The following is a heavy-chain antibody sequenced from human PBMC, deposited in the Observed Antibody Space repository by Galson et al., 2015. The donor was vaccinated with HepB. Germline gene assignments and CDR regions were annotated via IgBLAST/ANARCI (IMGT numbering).Heavy chain of an antibody. V-gene: IGHV1-69*13. CDR2: IIPTYDTA. D-gene: IGHD3-10*01. J-gene: IGHJ6*02. CDR3: AREEYFYDSRSFSLHYYYAMDV. Sequence: SVKVSCKASGGTFNNYAINWVRQAPGQGLEWMGGIIPTYDTAHYAQKFQGRVTITADESTTTAYMELSSLRSDDTAVYYCAREEYFYDSRSFSLHYYYAMDVWGQGTTVTVSS. CDR1: GGTFNNYA.